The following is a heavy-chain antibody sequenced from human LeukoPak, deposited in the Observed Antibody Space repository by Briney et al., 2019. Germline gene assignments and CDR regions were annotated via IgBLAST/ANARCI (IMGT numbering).Heavy chain of an antibody. Sequence: PSETLSLTCTVSGGSISSGDYYWSWIRQPPGKGLEWIGYIYYSGSTYYNPSLKSRVTISVDTSKNQFSLKLSSVTAADTAVYYYARDALYCSGGSCLDYWGQGTLVTVSS. V-gene: IGHV4-30-4*01. CDR2: IYYSGST. CDR1: GGSISSGDYY. D-gene: IGHD2-15*01. J-gene: IGHJ4*02. CDR3: ARDALYCSGGSCLDY.